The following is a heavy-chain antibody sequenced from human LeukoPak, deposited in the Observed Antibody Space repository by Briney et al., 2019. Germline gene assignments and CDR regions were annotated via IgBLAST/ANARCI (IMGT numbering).Heavy chain of an antibody. Sequence: SETLSLTCTVSGGSISSSSYYWGWIRQPPGKGLEWIGSIYYSGSTYYNPSLKSRVTISVDTSKNQFSLKLSSVTAADTAVYYCARRGYDSSGYYYAHWGQGTLVTVSS. CDR2: IYYSGST. V-gene: IGHV4-39*01. D-gene: IGHD3-22*01. CDR1: GGSISSSSYY. CDR3: ARRGYDSSGYYYAH. J-gene: IGHJ4*02.